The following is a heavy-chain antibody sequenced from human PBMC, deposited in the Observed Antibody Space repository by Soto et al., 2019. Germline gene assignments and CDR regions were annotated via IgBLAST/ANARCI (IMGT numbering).Heavy chain of an antibody. J-gene: IGHJ5*02. CDR2: INRDGSRT. CDR1: GFTFISYG. Sequence: EVQLVESGGGLVQLGESLRLPCAAPGFTFISYGLHWVRQAPGKGLVWVSRINRDGSRTNYADSVKGRFTVSRDNAKNTQYLQMNSLRAEDTAVYYCARVLTGSWNWFDPWGQGTLVTVSS. V-gene: IGHV3-74*01. CDR3: ARVLTGSWNWFDP. D-gene: IGHD6-13*01.